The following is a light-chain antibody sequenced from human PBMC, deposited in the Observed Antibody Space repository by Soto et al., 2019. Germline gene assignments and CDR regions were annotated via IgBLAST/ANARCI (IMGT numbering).Light chain of an antibody. J-gene: IGKJ4*01. Sequence: EIEMTQSQATLSVSPGEIATLSCMASQSVNTNLARYQQKPGQAPRLLIYGASTRAPGIPARFSGSGSGTEFTLTVSSLQSEDCAVYYCQQYNHWPPWRTFGGGTKVEVK. V-gene: IGKV3-15*01. CDR1: QSVNTN. CDR3: QQYNHWPPWRT. CDR2: GAS.